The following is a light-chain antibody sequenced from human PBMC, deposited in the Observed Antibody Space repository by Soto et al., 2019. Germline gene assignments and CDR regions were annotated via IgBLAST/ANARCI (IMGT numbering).Light chain of an antibody. V-gene: IGLV2-14*01. CDR2: DVS. J-gene: IGLJ2*01. Sequence: QSALTQPASVSGSPGQSITISCTGTSSDVGAYNSVSWYQQHPGKAPKLMIYDVSNRPSGVSNRFSGSKSGNTASLAISGLQAEDEVDYYCSSYTSSTTLVFGGGTKLTVL. CDR1: SSDVGAYNS. CDR3: SSYTSSTTLV.